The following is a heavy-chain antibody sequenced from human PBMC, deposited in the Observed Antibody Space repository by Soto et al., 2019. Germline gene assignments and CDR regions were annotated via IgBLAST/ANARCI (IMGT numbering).Heavy chain of an antibody. CDR2: IKQDGSEK. Sequence: GGSLRLSCAASGFTFSSYWMSWVRQAPGKGLEWVANIKQDGSEKYYVDSVKGRFTISRDNAKNSLYLQMNSLRAEDTAVYYCARGEKHITMIIRDWGQGTLVTVSS. D-gene: IGHD3-22*01. CDR1: GFTFSSYW. V-gene: IGHV3-7*01. CDR3: ARGEKHITMIIRD. J-gene: IGHJ4*02.